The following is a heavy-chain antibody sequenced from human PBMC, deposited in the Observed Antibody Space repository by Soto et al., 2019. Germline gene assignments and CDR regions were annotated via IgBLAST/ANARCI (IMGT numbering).Heavy chain of an antibody. CDR1: TNYS. CDR3: VRGYGDYEGFQY. J-gene: IGHJ4*02. CDR2: ISSNGAHP. V-gene: IGHV3-21*01. D-gene: IGHD4-17*01. Sequence: LRLSCTAFTNYSVNWFRQAPGKGLEWVSSISSNGAHPYYGDSVRGRFTISRDNAKNSVDLQMNSLRAEDTAVYYCVRGYGDYEGFQYWGQGTRVTVSS.